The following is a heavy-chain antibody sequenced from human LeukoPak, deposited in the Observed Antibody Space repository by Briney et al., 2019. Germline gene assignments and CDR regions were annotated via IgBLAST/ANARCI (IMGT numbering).Heavy chain of an antibody. V-gene: IGHV3-74*01. Sequence: GGSLRLSCVASGSTFTSYWMHWVRQAPGKGLVWVSRINSDGSSTNYADSVKGRFTISRDNAKNSLYLQMNSLRAEDTAAYYCAREAGSGYDWGNLDYWGQGTLVTVSS. J-gene: IGHJ4*02. CDR2: INSDGSST. CDR1: GSTFTSYW. CDR3: AREAGSGYDWGNLDY. D-gene: IGHD5-12*01.